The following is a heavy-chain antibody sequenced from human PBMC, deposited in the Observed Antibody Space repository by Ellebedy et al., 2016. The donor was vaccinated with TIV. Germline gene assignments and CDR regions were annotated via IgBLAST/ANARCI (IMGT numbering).Heavy chain of an antibody. CDR1: GDSVSSNSGV. D-gene: IGHD1-1*01. V-gene: IGHV6-1*01. J-gene: IGHJ4*02. CDR2: TYYTSKWQN. Sequence: MPSETLSLTCAISGDSVSSNSGVWNWIRQSPSRGREWLGRTYYTSKWQNDYAASVKSRLTINPDTPKNQFSLQLNSVTPDDTAVYYCARGRRTTGFDYWGQGTLATVSS. CDR3: ARGRRTTGFDY.